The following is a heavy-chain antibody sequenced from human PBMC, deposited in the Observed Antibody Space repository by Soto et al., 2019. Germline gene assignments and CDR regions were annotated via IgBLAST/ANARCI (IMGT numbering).Heavy chain of an antibody. Sequence: QVQLQESGPGLVQPSQTLSLTCSVSGDPVSSGSYYWTWVRQHPVKGLEWIGYIYHTGSTYYNPSLLIRVIMCIVTSKNQFSLLLFSVTAADTAVYFCAAKLGTTHYFDFCGQGSLVAVSS. CDR3: AAKLGTTHYFDF. J-gene: IGHJ4*02. CDR1: GDPVSSGSYY. D-gene: IGHD7-27*01. V-gene: IGHV4-31*03. CDR2: IYHTGST.